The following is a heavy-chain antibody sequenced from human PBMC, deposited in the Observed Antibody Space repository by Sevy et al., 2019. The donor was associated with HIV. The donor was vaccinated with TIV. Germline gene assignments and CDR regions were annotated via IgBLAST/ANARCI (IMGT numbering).Heavy chain of an antibody. CDR1: EFTFSSYA. CDR2: ISGSGGST. CDR3: AKDLGGSGYMDV. J-gene: IGHJ6*03. D-gene: IGHD3-16*01. V-gene: IGHV3-23*01. Sequence: GGSLRLSCAASEFTFSSYAMSWVRQAPGKGLEWVSAISGSGGSTYYADSVKGRFTISRDNSKNTLYLQMNSLRAEDTAVYYCAKDLGGSGYMDVWGKGTTVTVSS.